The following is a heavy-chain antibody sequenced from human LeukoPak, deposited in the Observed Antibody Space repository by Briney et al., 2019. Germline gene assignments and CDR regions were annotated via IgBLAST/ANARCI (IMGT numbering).Heavy chain of an antibody. CDR2: INWNSDSI. D-gene: IGHD3-10*01. CDR3: AKDRGSLIRGPGDY. CDR1: GFTFDDYA. Sequence: GGSLRLSCVASGFTFDDYAMHWVRQAPGKGLEWVSSINWNSDSIDYADSVKGRFTISRDNAKNSLYLQMNSLRTGDTAFYYCAKDRGSLIRGPGDYWGQGTLVTVSS. J-gene: IGHJ4*02. V-gene: IGHV3-9*01.